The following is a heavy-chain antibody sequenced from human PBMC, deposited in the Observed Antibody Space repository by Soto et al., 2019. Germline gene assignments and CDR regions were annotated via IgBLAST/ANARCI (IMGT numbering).Heavy chain of an antibody. CDR1: GFTFNGYG. J-gene: IGHJ4*02. Sequence: GGSLRLSCAASGFTFNGYGMNWVRQGPGKGLEGVSYINSGSTSIDYADSVKGRFTISRDNAENSLYLQMNSLRDDDTAVYYCARDRGAPRKYYFDSWGQGALVTVSS. CDR2: INSGSTSI. CDR3: ARDRGAPRKYYFDS. V-gene: IGHV3-48*02. D-gene: IGHD1-26*01.